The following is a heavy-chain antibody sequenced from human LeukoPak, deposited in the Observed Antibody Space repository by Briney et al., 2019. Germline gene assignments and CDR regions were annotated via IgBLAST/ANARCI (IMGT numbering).Heavy chain of an antibody. J-gene: IGHJ5*02. V-gene: IGHV3-23*01. CDR2: ISAGGGNT. D-gene: IGHD6-6*01. CDR1: GFTFSGYA. Sequence: PGGSLRLSCAASGFTFSGYAMSWVRQAPGKGLEWVSAISAGGGNTYYADSVKGRFTISRDNSKNTLYLQMSSLRAEDTAVYYCAKSSYSTSSRWFDPWGQGTLVTVSS. CDR3: AKSSYSTSSRWFDP.